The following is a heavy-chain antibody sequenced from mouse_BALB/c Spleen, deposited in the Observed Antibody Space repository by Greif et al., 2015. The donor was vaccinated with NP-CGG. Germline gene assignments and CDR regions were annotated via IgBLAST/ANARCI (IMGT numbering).Heavy chain of an antibody. V-gene: IGHV2-9*02. J-gene: IGHJ4*01. D-gene: IGHD2-4*01. Sequence: VKLVESGPGLVAPSQSLSITCTVSGFSLTSYGVHWVRQPPGKGLEWLGVIWAGGSTNYNSALMSRLSISKDNSKSQVFLKMNSLQTDDTAMYYCARDSLYDYDKVIDYWGQGTSVTVSS. CDR3: ARDSLYDYDKVIDY. CDR2: IWAGGST. CDR1: GFSLTSYG.